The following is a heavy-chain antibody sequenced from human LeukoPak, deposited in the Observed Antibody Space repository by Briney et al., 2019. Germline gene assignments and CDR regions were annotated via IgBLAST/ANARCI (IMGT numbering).Heavy chain of an antibody. V-gene: IGHV3-7*01. CDR3: ARDRYYYDRSGYYVNYFDY. Sequence: GGSLRLSCTASGFTFGDYAMSWFRQAPGKGLEWVANIKQDGSEKYYVDSVKGRFTISRDNAKNSLYLQMNSLRVEDTAVYYCARDRYYYDRSGYYVNYFDYWGQGTLVTVSS. D-gene: IGHD3-22*01. J-gene: IGHJ4*02. CDR2: IKQDGSEK. CDR1: GFTFGDYA.